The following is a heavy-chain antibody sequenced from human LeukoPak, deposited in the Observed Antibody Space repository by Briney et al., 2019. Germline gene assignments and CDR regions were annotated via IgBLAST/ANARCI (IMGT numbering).Heavy chain of an antibody. V-gene: IGHV1-46*01. CDR1: GYTFTSYY. CDR2: INPSGGST. CDR3: AREPATTQRIDY. D-gene: IGHD1-26*01. Sequence: ASVKVSCKASGYTFTSYYMHWVRQAPGQGLEWMGIINPSGGSTSYVQKFQGRVTMTRDTSTSTVYMELSSLRSEDTAMYYCAREPATTQRIDYWGQGTLVTVSS. J-gene: IGHJ4*02.